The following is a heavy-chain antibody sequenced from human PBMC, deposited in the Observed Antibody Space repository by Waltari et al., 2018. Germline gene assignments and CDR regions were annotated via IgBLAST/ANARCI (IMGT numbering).Heavy chain of an antibody. CDR1: GGSFSGYY. J-gene: IGHJ5*02. D-gene: IGHD5-18*01. CDR2: INHSGST. V-gene: IGHV4-34*01. Sequence: QVQLQQWGAGLLKPSETLSLTCAVYGGSFSGYYWSWIRQPPGKGLEWIGEINHSGSTNYNPSRKSRVTISVDTSKNQFSLKLSSVTAADTAVYYCARGRRWIQLWSNLNWFDPWGQGTLVTVSS. CDR3: ARGRRWIQLWSNLNWFDP.